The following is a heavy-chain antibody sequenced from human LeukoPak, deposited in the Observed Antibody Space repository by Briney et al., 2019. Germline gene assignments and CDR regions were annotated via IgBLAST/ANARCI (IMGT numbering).Heavy chain of an antibody. Sequence: ASVKVSCKASGYTFTSYGISWVRQAPGQGLEWMGWISAYNGNTNYAQKLQGRVTMTTDTSTSTAYMELRSLRSDDTAVYYCARDRPLSTIFGVVIRNYYYYYMDVWGKGTTVTVSS. V-gene: IGHV1-18*01. CDR3: ARDRPLSTIFGVVIRNYYYYYMDV. J-gene: IGHJ6*03. CDR1: GYTFTSYG. CDR2: ISAYNGNT. D-gene: IGHD3-3*01.